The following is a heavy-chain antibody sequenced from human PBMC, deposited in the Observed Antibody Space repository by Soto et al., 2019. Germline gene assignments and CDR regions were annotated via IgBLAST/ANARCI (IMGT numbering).Heavy chain of an antibody. V-gene: IGHV4-34*01. J-gene: IGHJ6*02. CDR3: ARGDYYYYYGMDV. Sequence: SETLSLTCTVSSDSISNYYCSWFRQPPGKGLEWIGEINHSGSTNYNPSLKSRVTISVDTSKNQFSLKLSSVIAADTAVYYCARGDYYYYYGMDVWGQGTTVTVSS. CDR1: SDSISNYY. CDR2: INHSGST.